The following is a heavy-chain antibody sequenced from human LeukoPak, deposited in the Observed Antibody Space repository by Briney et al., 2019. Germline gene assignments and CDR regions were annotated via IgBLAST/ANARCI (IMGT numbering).Heavy chain of an antibody. V-gene: IGHV4-4*07. CDR1: DGSISSYY. Sequence: PSETLSLTCTVSDGSISSYYWSWIRQPAGKGLEWIGRLYTSGSTNYNPSLKSRVTMSVDTSKNQFSLKLSSVTAADKAVYYCACSSSGWFWNYWGQGTLVTVSS. CDR3: ACSSSGWFWNY. J-gene: IGHJ4*02. D-gene: IGHD6-19*01. CDR2: LYTSGST.